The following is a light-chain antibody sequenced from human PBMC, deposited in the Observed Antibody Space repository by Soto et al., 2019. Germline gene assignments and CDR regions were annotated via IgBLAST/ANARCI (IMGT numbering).Light chain of an antibody. Sequence: QSALTQPPSASGSPGQSVTISCTGTSSDVGGYNYVSWYQQHPGKAPKLMIYEVSKRPSGVPDRFSGSKSGNTASLTVSGLQAEDGADYYCSSYAGSNPVVFGGGTKLTVL. J-gene: IGLJ2*01. V-gene: IGLV2-8*01. CDR1: SSDVGGYNY. CDR3: SSYAGSNPVV. CDR2: EVS.